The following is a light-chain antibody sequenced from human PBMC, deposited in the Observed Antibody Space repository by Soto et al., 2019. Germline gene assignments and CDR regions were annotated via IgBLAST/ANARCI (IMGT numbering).Light chain of an antibody. CDR3: QTWGTGIRL. CDR1: SGHSNYA. CDR2: LNTDGSH. Sequence: QSVLTQSPSASASLGASVKLTCTLSSGHSNYAIAWHQQQPGKGPRYLMKLNTDGSHSKGDGIPDRFSGSTSGAERYLTISSLQSEDEADYYCQTWGTGIRLFGGGTKVTVL. V-gene: IGLV4-69*01. J-gene: IGLJ3*02.